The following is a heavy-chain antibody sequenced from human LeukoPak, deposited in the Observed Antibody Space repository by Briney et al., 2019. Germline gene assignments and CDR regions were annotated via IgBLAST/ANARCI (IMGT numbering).Heavy chain of an antibody. J-gene: IGHJ4*02. CDR1: GGSISSYY. D-gene: IGHD3-10*01. CDR3: ARVGQDYYGSGSYYQPFDY. V-gene: IGHV4-59*01. Sequence: SETLSLTCTVSGGSISSYYWSWIRQPPGKGLEWIGYIYYSGSTNYNPSLKSRVTISVDTSKNQSSLKLSSVTAADTAVYYCARVGQDYYGSGSYYQPFDYWGQGTLVTVSS. CDR2: IYYSGST.